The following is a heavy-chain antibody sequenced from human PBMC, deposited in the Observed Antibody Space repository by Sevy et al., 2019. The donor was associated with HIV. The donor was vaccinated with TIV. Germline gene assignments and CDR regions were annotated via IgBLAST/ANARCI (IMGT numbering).Heavy chain of an antibody. CDR2: MTFDGSNQ. CDR1: GFSLINYA. D-gene: IGHD3-16*01. Sequence: GGSLRLSCKGTGFSLINYAIHWVRQAPGKGLEWVAVMTFDGSNQYYADSVKGRFTISRDTSTNTVYLQMNSLRAEDTAVYYCARTGSYADTYYYYYAMDVWGPGTTVTVSS. V-gene: IGHV3-33*05. CDR3: ARTGSYADTYYYYYAMDV. J-gene: IGHJ6*02.